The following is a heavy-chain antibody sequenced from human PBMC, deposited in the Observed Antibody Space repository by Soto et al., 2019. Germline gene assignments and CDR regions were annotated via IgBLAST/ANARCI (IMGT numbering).Heavy chain of an antibody. CDR3: ARSRHSSGYWGAFEI. D-gene: IGHD3-22*01. J-gene: IGHJ3*02. CDR2: INPSGGST. V-gene: IGHV1-46*01. CDR1: GYTFTSYY. Sequence: ASVKVSCKASGYTFTSYYMHWVRQAPGQGLEWMGIINPSGGSTSYAQKFQGRVTMTRDTSTSIAYMELSSLRSEDTAVYYCARSRHSSGYWGAFEIWGQGTMVTVSS.